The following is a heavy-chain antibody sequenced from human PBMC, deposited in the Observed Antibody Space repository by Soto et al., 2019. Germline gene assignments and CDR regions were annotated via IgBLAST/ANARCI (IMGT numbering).Heavy chain of an antibody. J-gene: IGHJ4*02. V-gene: IGHV4-34*01. CDR2: ISQSGNT. D-gene: IGHD6-6*01. Sequence: SETLSLTCSVYSGSFIGYYWSWIRQPPGKGLEWIGEISQSGNTNYSPSLKSRVSISIDTSKKQFSLNLASVSAADTAVYYCARAPKVSGSSQTRPDFWGQGTLVTVSS. CDR1: SGSFIGYY. CDR3: ARAPKVSGSSQTRPDF.